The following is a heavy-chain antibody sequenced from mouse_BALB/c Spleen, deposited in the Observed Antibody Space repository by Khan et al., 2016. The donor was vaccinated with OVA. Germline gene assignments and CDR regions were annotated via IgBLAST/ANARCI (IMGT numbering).Heavy chain of an antibody. CDR1: GYSITSGYA. D-gene: IGHD1-1*01. CDR3: ARGNYYGYYFDY. V-gene: IGHV3-2*02. Sequence: EGKLKEEGPGLVKPSQSLSLTCTVTGYSITSGYAWNWIRQFPGNKLEWMGYISYSGVTSYTPSLKSRISITRDTSKNQFFLQLNSVTTEDTATYYCARGNYYGYYFDYWGQGTTLTVSS. J-gene: IGHJ2*01. CDR2: ISYSGVT.